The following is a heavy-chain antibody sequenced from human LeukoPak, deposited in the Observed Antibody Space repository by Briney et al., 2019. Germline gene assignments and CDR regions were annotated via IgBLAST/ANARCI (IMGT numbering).Heavy chain of an antibody. Sequence: PGGSLRLSCAASGFTFSSYAMSWVRQAPGKGLEWVSAISGSGGSTYYADSVKGRFTISRDNSENTLYLQMNSLRAEDTAVYYCAKDKGSRWSGDDYWGQGTLVTVSS. CDR2: ISGSGGST. CDR3: AKDKGSRWSGDDY. D-gene: IGHD6-13*01. V-gene: IGHV3-23*01. CDR1: GFTFSSYA. J-gene: IGHJ4*02.